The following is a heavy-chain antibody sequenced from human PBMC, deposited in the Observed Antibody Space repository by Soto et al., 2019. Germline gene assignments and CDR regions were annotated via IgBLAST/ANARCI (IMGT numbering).Heavy chain of an antibody. D-gene: IGHD3-10*01. V-gene: IGHV3-21*01. CDR2: ISSSSSYI. CDR3: ARDRVTMVRGVTPYNWFDP. Sequence: PGGSLRLSCAASGFTFSSYSMNWVRQAPGKGLEWVSSISSSSSYIYYADSVKGRFTISRDNAKNSLYLQMNSLRAEDTAVYYCARDRVTMVRGVTPYNWFDPWGQGTLVTVSS. CDR1: GFTFSSYS. J-gene: IGHJ5*02.